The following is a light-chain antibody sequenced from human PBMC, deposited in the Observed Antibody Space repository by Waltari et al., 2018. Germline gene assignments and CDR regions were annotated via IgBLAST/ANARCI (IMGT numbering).Light chain of an antibody. CDR3: QQYNNWPPWT. V-gene: IGKV3-15*01. CDR2: GAS. J-gene: IGKJ1*01. Sequence: EIVMTQSPATLSVSPGERATLSCWASQSVSSNLAWYQQKPGQAPRLLIYGASTRATGIPARVSGSGSGTDFTLTISSLQSEDFAVYYCQQYNNWPPWTFGQGTKVEIK. CDR1: QSVSSN.